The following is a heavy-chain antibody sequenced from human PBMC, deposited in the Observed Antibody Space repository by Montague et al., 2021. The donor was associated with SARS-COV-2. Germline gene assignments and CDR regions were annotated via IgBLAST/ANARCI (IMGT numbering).Heavy chain of an antibody. CDR2: IYYTGNT. CDR1: GGSITNNIYY. D-gene: IGHD3-22*01. CDR3: ARLKRYFDSSGSPSAFDF. V-gene: IGHV4-39*02. J-gene: IGHJ3*01. Sequence: SETLSLTCTVSGGSITNNIYYWAWIRQPPGKGLEWIGSIYYTGNTYYNPSLKSRVTISVVTSKNHFTLKLISVTAAETAVYYCARLKRYFDSSGSPSAFDFGGQGTKVTVSS.